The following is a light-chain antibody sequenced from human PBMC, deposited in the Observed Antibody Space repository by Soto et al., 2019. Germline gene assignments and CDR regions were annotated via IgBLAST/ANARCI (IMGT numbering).Light chain of an antibody. CDR1: PDISTY. CDR3: QQYKHLIT. Sequence: DIQMTQSPSSLSASVGDRVTITCQASPDISTYLNWYQQKPGKAPKLLIYDASNLETGVPSRFSGSGSGKDFTFTITSLQPEDIATYYCQQYKHLITFGQGTRLEIK. V-gene: IGKV1-33*01. CDR2: DAS. J-gene: IGKJ5*01.